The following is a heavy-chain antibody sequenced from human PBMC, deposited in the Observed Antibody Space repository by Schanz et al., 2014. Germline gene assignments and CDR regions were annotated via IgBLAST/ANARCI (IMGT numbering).Heavy chain of an antibody. CDR2: IYQSGKT. Sequence: QVQLQESGPGLVKPSQTLSLTCTVSGGSISSNNWWTWVRQPPGKGLEWIGEIYQSGKTTYDPSLKSRLIVSMDKSSNQFSLRLTSVTAADTAVYFCAGRPVRARSGGLDSWGQGTLVTVSS. CDR3: AGRPVRARSGGLDS. CDR1: GGSISSNNW. J-gene: IGHJ4*02. V-gene: IGHV4-4*02. D-gene: IGHD6-19*01.